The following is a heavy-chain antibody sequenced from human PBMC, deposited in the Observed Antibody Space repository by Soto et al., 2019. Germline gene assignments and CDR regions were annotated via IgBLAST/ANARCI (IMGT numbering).Heavy chain of an antibody. J-gene: IGHJ6*02. CDR3: ARDWLDYGDYYYGMDV. CDR2: ISYDGSNK. D-gene: IGHD4-17*01. V-gene: IGHV3-30-3*01. Sequence: GGSLRLSCAASGFTFSSYAMHWVRQAPGKGLEWVAVISYDGSNKYYADSVKGRFTISRDNSKNTLYLQMNSLRAEDTAVYYCARDWLDYGDYYYGMDVWGQGTTVTVSS. CDR1: GFTFSSYA.